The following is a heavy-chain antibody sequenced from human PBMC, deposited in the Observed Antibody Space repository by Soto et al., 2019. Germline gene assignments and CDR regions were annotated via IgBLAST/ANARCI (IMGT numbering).Heavy chain of an antibody. CDR2: IYYSGST. J-gene: IGHJ6*02. V-gene: IGHV4-30-4*01. Sequence: PSETLSLTCTVSGGSISSGDYYWSWIRQPPGKGLEWIGYIYYSGSTYYNPSLKSRVTISVDTSKNQFSLKLSSVTAADTAVYYCARRVVVVPAGNYYYYGMDVWGQGTTVTVSS. D-gene: IGHD2-2*01. CDR3: ARRVVVVPAGNYYYYGMDV. CDR1: GGSISSGDYY.